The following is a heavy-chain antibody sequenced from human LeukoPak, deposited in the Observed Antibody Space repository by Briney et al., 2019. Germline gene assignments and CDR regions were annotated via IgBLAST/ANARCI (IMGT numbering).Heavy chain of an antibody. V-gene: IGHV3-53*01. J-gene: IGHJ3*02. D-gene: IGHD5-18*01. CDR1: GFTFSSYW. CDR3: AKRSEYSYGDAFDI. CDR2: IYSGGST. Sequence: GGSLGLSCAASGFTFSSYWMSWVRQAPGKGLEWVSVIYSGGSTYYADSVKGRFTISRDNSKNTLYLQMNSLRAEGTAVYYCAKRSEYSYGDAFDIWGQGTMVTVSS.